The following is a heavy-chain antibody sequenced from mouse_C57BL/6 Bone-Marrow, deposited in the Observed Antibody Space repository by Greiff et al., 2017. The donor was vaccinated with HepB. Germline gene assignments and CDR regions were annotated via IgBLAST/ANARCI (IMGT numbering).Heavy chain of an antibody. CDR3: TRGGLLRLTGSYYFDY. J-gene: IGHJ2*01. CDR1: GYTFTDYE. V-gene: IGHV1-15*01. Sequence: VQLQQSGAVLVRPGASVTLSCKASGYTFTDYEMHWVKQTPVHGLEWIGAIDPETGGTAYNQKFKGKAILTADKSSSTAYMELRSLTSEDSAVYYCTRGGLLRLTGSYYFDYWGQGTTLTVSS. CDR2: IDPETGGT. D-gene: IGHD1-2*01.